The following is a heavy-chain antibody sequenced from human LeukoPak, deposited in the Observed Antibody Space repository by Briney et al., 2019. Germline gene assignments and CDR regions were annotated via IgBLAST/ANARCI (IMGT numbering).Heavy chain of an antibody. V-gene: IGHV3-30*02. CDR1: GFTFSSYS. J-gene: IGHJ5*02. D-gene: IGHD3-10*01. CDR3: AKDLMRDRWFGES. Sequence: GGSLRLSCAASGFTFSSYSMNWVRQAPGKGLEWVAFIRFDGDDTYYSESVKGLFTISRDTSRSTLYLQMNSLRAEDTAIYYCAKDLMRDRWFGESWGQGTLVIVPS. CDR2: IRFDGDDT.